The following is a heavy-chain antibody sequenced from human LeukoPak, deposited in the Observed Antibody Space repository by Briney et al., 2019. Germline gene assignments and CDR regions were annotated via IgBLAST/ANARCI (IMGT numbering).Heavy chain of an antibody. CDR1: GYTFTSNY. CDR2: IYPRDGST. V-gene: IGHV1-46*01. CDR3: ARDQEGFDY. Sequence: ASVKVSCKASGYTFTSNYIHWVRQAPGQGLEWMGMIYPRDGSTGYAQKFQGRVTVTRDASTSTVHMELSGLRSEDTAVYYCARDQEGFDYWGQGTLVTVSS. J-gene: IGHJ4*02.